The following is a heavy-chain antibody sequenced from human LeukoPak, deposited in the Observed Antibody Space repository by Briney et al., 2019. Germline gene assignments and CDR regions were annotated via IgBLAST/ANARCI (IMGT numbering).Heavy chain of an antibody. CDR1: GFNFNNYD. CDR2: IGTVADT. CDR3: ARAWGGRGRSWGALDF. Sequence: GGSLRLSCAASGFNFNNYDFHWVRQVAGKRLEWVAGIGTVADTFYPDSAMGRFTISRENAKNSFYLQMNSLRAGDTAVYYCARAWGGRGRSWGALDFWGQGILVTVS. D-gene: IGHD3-16*01. V-gene: IGHV3-13*01. J-gene: IGHJ4*02.